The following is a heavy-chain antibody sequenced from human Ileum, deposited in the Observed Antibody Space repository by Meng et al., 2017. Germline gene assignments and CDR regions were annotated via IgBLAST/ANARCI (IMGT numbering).Heavy chain of an antibody. CDR2: ISSDGRTP. J-gene: IGHJ1*01. Sequence: GGSLRLSCAASGFTFSGHWMHWVRQAPGKGPVWVSDISSDGRTPKYADSAKGRFTISRDNAKNTVSLQMNSLRVEDTGIYYCTSDRLFHWGQGTLVTVSS. CDR1: GFTFSGHW. V-gene: IGHV3-74*03. CDR3: TSDRLFH.